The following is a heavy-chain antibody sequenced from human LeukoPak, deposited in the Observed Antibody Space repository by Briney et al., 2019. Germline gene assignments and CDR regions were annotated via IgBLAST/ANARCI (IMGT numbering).Heavy chain of an antibody. CDR2: ISSSSSYI. CDR1: GFTFSSYS. D-gene: IGHD6-19*01. CDR3: ARDLVAVAGTVDY. J-gene: IGHJ4*02. V-gene: IGHV3-21*01. Sequence: GGSLRLSCAASGFTFSSYSMNWVRQAPGKGLEWVSSISSSSSYIYYADSVKGRFTISRDNAKNSLYLQMNSLRAEDTAVYCCARDLVAVAGTVDYWGQGTLVTVSS.